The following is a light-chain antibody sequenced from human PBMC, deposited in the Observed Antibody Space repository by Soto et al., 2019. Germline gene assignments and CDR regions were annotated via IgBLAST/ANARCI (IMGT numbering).Light chain of an antibody. V-gene: IGLV1-40*01. CDR2: GNS. Sequence: QSVLTQPPSVSGAPGQRVTISCTGSSSNIGAGYGVHWYQQLPGTAPNLLIYGNSNRPSGVPDRFSGSKSGTSASLAITGLQAEDEADYYCQSYDSSLSGWVFGGGTQLTVL. CDR3: QSYDSSLSGWV. CDR1: SSNIGAGYG. J-gene: IGLJ3*02.